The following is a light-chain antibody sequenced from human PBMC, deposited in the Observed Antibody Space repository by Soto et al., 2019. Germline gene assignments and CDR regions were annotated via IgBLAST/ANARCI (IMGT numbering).Light chain of an antibody. CDR1: ISDVGGYNY. CDR2: EVS. Sequence: QSVLTQPPSASGSPGQSVTISCTGTISDVGGYNYVSWYQHHPGKAPKLMIYEVSERPSGVPDRFSGSKSDNTASLTVSGLQAEDEADYDCGSYACVGNHVAFGAGTKVTVL. V-gene: IGLV2-8*01. J-gene: IGLJ2*01. CDR3: GSYACVGNHVA.